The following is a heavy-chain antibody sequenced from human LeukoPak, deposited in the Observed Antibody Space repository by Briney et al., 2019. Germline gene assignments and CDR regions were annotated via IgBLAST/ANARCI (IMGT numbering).Heavy chain of an antibody. CDR2: IYYSGST. J-gene: IGHJ4*02. D-gene: IGHD3-10*01. CDR1: GGSISSGDYY. V-gene: IGHV4-30-4*01. CDR3: ARVEIGIGALFDY. Sequence: SETLSLTCTVSGGSISSGDYYWSWIRQPPGKGLEWIRYIYYSGSTYYNPSLKSRVTISVDTSKNQFSLKLSSVTAADTAVYYCARVEIGIGALFDYWGQGTLVTVSS.